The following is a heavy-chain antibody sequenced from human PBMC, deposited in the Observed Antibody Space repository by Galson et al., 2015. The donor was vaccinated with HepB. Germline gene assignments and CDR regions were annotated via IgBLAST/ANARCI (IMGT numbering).Heavy chain of an antibody. D-gene: IGHD3-10*01. CDR3: ARAEEGRGYFDY. Sequence: SLRLSCAASGFAFDTHAMSWVRQAQGRGLEWISGISGNGDSTFYADSVKGRFTVSRDNSNNMLYLQMNSLRAEDTAVYYCARAEEGRGYFDYWGQGTLVTVSS. V-gene: IGHV3-23*01. J-gene: IGHJ4*02. CDR2: ISGNGDST. CDR1: GFAFDTHA.